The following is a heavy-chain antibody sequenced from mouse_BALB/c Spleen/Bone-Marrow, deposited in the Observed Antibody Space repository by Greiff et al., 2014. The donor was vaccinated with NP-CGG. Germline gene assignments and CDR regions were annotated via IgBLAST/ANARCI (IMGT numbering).Heavy chain of an antibody. CDR2: IWGDGST. J-gene: IGHJ4*01. D-gene: IGHD2-10*02. Sequence: QVQLQQSGPGLVAPSQSLSITCTASGFSLTGYGVNWVRQPPGKGLEWLGMIWGDGSTDYNSALKSRLSISKDNAKSQVFLKMNSLQADDTARYYCAREGPYGNYAMDYWVKEPQSPSPQ. V-gene: IGHV2-6-7*01. CDR3: AREGPYGNYAMDY. CDR1: GFSLTGYG.